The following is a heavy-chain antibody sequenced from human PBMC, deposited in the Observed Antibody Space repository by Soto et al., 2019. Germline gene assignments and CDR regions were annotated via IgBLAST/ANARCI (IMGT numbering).Heavy chain of an antibody. V-gene: IGHV3-66*01. J-gene: IGHJ6*04. Sequence: EVHLVESGGGLVQPGGSLRLSCAASGFTVSSKYMSWVRQAPGKGLEWVSLIQSDGPTYYADSVKGRFTISSDTSENTLHLQMDSLRAEDTAVYYCARDDVLCDGGRCYGVPLDVLGKGTTVTVSS. CDR1: GFTVSSKY. CDR3: ARDDVLCDGGRCYGVPLDV. CDR2: IQSDGPT. D-gene: IGHD2-15*01.